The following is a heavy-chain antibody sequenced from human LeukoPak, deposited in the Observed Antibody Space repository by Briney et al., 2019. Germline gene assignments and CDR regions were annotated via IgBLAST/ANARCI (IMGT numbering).Heavy chain of an antibody. CDR3: ARGRGYSYGIDY. Sequence: PSETLSLTCTVSGGSINSGGHYWSWIRQHPGKGLEYIGSIYDSGKTYYNPSLKSRVTISEDTSENQFSLKLSSVTAADTAVYYCARGRGYSYGIDYWGQGTLVTVSS. CDR2: IYDSGKT. V-gene: IGHV4-31*03. CDR1: GGSINSGGHY. J-gene: IGHJ4*02. D-gene: IGHD5-12*01.